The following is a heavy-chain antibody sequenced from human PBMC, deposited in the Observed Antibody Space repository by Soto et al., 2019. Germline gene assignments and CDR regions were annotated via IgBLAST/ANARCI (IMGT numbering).Heavy chain of an antibody. CDR2: ISYDSSEI. CDR1: GFTFSNNA. J-gene: IGHJ5*01. V-gene: IGHV3-30*02. D-gene: IGHD3-3*01. CDR3: AISRVADSALDP. Sequence: PGGSLRLSCVGSGFTFSNNAMHWVRQAPGKGLEWEAFISYDSSEIFYADSVKGRFTISRDNPENTLFLHMSSPRADDTAVYYCAISRVADSALDPWGQGMLVTVSS.